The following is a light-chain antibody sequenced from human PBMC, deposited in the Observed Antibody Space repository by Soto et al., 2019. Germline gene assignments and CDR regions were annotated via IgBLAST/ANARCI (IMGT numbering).Light chain of an antibody. V-gene: IGLV2-14*01. CDR2: EVS. CDR1: SSDVGGYNY. Sequence: QSALTHPASVSGSPGQSITISCTGTSSDVGGYNYVSWYQQHPGKAPKLMIYEVSNRPSGVPDRFSASKSDNTASLTISGLQAEDEADYYCSSYAGNYVYVFGSGTKVTV. J-gene: IGLJ1*01. CDR3: SSYAGNYVYV.